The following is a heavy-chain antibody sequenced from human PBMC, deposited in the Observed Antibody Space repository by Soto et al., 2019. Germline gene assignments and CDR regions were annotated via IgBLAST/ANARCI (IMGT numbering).Heavy chain of an antibody. D-gene: IGHD6-19*01. Sequence: PAGSLRLSCAASGFTLSSYSMNWVRQAPGKGLDWVSYISSGGSTIYYPDSVKGRFTISRDNANNSLYLQMNSLRDQDTAVYYCARDKAVAPDYWGQGTLVTVSS. V-gene: IGHV3-48*02. CDR2: ISSGGSTI. CDR1: GFTLSSYS. CDR3: ARDKAVAPDY. J-gene: IGHJ4*02.